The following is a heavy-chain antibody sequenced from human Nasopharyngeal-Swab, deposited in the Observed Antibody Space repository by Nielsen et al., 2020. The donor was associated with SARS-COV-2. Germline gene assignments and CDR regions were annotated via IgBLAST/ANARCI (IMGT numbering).Heavy chain of an antibody. V-gene: IGHV1-69*13. Sequence: SVKVSCKASGYTFTSYYMHWVRQAPGQGLEWMGGIIPIFGTANYAQKFRGRVTITADESTSTAYMELSSLRSEDTAVYYCAREIGGYGSGSYYYYGMDVWGQGTTVTVSS. CDR2: IIPIFGTA. CDR3: AREIGGYGSGSYYYYGMDV. J-gene: IGHJ6*02. CDR1: GYTFTSYY. D-gene: IGHD3-10*01.